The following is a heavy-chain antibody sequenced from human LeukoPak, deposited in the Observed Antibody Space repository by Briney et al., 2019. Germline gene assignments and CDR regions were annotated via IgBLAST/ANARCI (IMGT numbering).Heavy chain of an antibody. CDR1: GFSFSEYS. CDR3: ASSWEY. Sequence: GGSLRLSCAASGFSFSEYSMNWVRQAPGKGLECISYISSNSDTKYYADSVKGRFTISRDNAKNSLYLQLNSLRDEDTAVYYCASSWEYWGRGTLVTVSS. V-gene: IGHV3-48*02. D-gene: IGHD1-26*01. J-gene: IGHJ4*02. CDR2: ISSNSDTK.